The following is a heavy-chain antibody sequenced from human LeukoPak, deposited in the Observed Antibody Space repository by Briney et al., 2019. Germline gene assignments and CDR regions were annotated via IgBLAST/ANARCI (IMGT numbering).Heavy chain of an antibody. CDR2: ISSSGSTI. V-gene: IGHV3-11*04. J-gene: IGHJ4*02. CDR1: GFTFSDYY. Sequence: GGSLRLSCAASGFTFSDYYMSWIRQAPGKGLEWVSYISSSGSTIYYADSVKGRFTISRDNAKNSLYLQMNSLRAEDTAVYYCARDNPTYYDFWSGYYLDYWGQGTLVTVSS. CDR3: ARDNPTYYDFWSGYYLDY. D-gene: IGHD3-3*01.